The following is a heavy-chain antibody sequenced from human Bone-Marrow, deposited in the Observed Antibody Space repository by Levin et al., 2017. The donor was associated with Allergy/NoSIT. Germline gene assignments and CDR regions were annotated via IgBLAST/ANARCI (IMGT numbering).Heavy chain of an antibody. J-gene: IGHJ4*02. V-gene: IGHV3-48*01. CDR3: ARDIPMATIGFDY. D-gene: IGHD5-24*01. CDR1: GFTFSSYS. Sequence: PGGSLRLSCAASGFTFSSYSMNWVRQAPGKGLEWVSYISSSSSTIYYADSVKGRFTISRDNAKNSLYLQMNSLRAEDTAVYYCARDIPMATIGFDYWGQGTLVTVSS. CDR2: ISSSSSTI.